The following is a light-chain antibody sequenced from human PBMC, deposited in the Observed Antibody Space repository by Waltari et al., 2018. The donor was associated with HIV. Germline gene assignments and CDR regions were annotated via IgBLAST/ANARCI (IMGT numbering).Light chain of an antibody. CDR3: CSYAGRSTLEV. CDR1: SSDVGAYNL. Sequence: SAPTQPASVSGSPGQSITISCTGTSSDVGAYNLVSWYQQHPGKAPKFIIYEVNKRPSEVSIRFSGSKSGNTASLTISGLQAEDESDYYCCSYAGRSTLEVFGGGTKVTVL. CDR2: EVN. V-gene: IGLV2-23*02. J-gene: IGLJ2*01.